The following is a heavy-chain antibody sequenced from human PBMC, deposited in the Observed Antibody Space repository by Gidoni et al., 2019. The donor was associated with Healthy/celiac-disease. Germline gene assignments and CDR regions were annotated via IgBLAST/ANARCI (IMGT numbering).Heavy chain of an antibody. CDR2: ISSSSSYI. J-gene: IGHJ6*02. CDR1: GFTSSSYS. Sequence: EVQLVDSGGGLVKPGGSLSLSCAAYGFTSSSYSRNWVPQAPGKGRGLVSSISSSSSYIYYADSVKGRFTISRDNAKNSLYLQMNSLRAEDTAVYYCARVLSVPKTYYYYYGMDVWGQGTTVTVSS. D-gene: IGHD3-16*02. V-gene: IGHV3-21*01. CDR3: ARVLSVPKTYYYYYGMDV.